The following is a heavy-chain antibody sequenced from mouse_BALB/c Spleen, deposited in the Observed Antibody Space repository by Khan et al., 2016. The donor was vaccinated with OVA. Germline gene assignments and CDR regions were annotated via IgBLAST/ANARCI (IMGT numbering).Heavy chain of an antibody. Sequence: EVQLVESGPGLVKPSQSLSLTCTVTGYSITSDYAWNWIRQFPGNNLEWMGYISYSGNTKYTPSLKSRISITRDTSKNQFFLPLNSVTIEETATYYWARIKGGDFDYWGQGTTLTVSS. V-gene: IGHV3-2*02. CDR3: ARIKGGDFDY. CDR2: ISYSGNT. J-gene: IGHJ2*01. CDR1: GYSITSDYA.